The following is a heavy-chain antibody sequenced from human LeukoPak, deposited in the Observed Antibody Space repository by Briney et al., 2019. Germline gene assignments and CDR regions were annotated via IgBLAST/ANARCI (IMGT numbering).Heavy chain of an antibody. CDR1: GGSISTYY. CDR2: IYTSGSS. Sequence: AETLTLTCTVSGGSISTYYWSWIRQPAGKGLEWIGRIYTSGSSNYNTPLKSRVTMSVDTSKNQFSLKLSSVTAADTAVYYCAREKDAAARSFDYWGQGTLVTVSS. V-gene: IGHV4-4*07. J-gene: IGHJ4*02. D-gene: IGHD6-13*01. CDR3: AREKDAAARSFDY.